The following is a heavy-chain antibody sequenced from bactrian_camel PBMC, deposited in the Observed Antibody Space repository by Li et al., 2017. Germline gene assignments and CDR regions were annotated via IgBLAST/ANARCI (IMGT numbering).Heavy chain of an antibody. V-gene: IGHV3S55*01. CDR3: APGADSVR. Sequence: HVQLVESGGGSVQAGGSLRLSCEASRPQPQDTASLYTFDSACMGWFRQAPGKEPEGVATIDRRGYPAYEDFVQGRFTISRDNANNTLYLQMNSLKIEDTGVYYGAPGADSVRWGQGTQVTVS. CDR2: IDRRGYP. J-gene: IGHJ4*01. CDR1: RPQPQDTASLYTFDSAC.